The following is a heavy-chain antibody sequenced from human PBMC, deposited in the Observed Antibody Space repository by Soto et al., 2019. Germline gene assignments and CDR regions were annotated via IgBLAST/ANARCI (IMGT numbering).Heavy chain of an antibody. CDR1: GSPFPTLA. V-gene: IGHV3-23*01. CDR2: ISSGGDT. CDR3: AKDYSSGYYAFDI. J-gene: IGHJ3*02. D-gene: IGHD3-22*01. Sequence: EVQLLESGGGWERPGGPLRLSVPPPGSPFPTLAIGWFPQAQGKGLEWVSSISSGGDTYYADSVKGRFTISRDSSKNTLYLQMNNLRAEDTATYYCAKDYSSGYYAFDIWGRGTMVTVSS.